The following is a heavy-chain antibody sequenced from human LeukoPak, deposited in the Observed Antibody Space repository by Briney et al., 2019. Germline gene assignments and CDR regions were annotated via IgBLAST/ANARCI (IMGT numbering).Heavy chain of an antibody. CDR3: ARDQAHYYGSGSYKFYYYYGMDV. Sequence: GGSLRLSCAASGFTVSSNYMSWVRQAPGKGLEWVSVIYSGGRTYYADSVKGRFTISRDNSKNTLYLQMNSLRAEDTAVYYCARDQAHYYGSGSYKFYYYYGMDVWGQGTTVTVSS. CDR1: GFTVSSNY. D-gene: IGHD3-10*01. J-gene: IGHJ6*02. CDR2: IYSGGRT. V-gene: IGHV3-66*01.